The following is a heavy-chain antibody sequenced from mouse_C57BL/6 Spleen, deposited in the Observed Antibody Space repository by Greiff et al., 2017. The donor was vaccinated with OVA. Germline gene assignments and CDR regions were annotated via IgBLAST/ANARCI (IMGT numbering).Heavy chain of an antibody. CDR1: GFNITDSY. Sequence: EVQLQQSGAELVKPGASVKLSCTASGFNITDSYMHWVKQRTEPGLEWIGRIDPEAGEYTYAPKFQGKATITADPSSNTAYLQLSSLTAEDTAVYYCARSNWQRGFDYWGQGTTLTVSA. V-gene: IGHV14-2*01. CDR2: IDPEAGEY. D-gene: IGHD4-1*01. J-gene: IGHJ2*01. CDR3: ARSNWQRGFDY.